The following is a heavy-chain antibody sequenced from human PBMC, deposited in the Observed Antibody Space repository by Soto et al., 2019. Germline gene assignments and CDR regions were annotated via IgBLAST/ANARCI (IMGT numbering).Heavy chain of an antibody. J-gene: IGHJ4*02. V-gene: IGHV3-30*18. CDR3: AKDRLSRVGELSLYLDY. CDR2: ISYDGSNK. D-gene: IGHD3-10*01. Sequence: GGSLRLSCAASGFTFSSYGMHWVRQAPGKGLEWVAVISYDGSNKYYADSVKGRFTISRDNSKNTLYLQMNSLRAEDTAVYYCAKDRLSRVGELSLYLDYWGQGT. CDR1: GFTFSSYG.